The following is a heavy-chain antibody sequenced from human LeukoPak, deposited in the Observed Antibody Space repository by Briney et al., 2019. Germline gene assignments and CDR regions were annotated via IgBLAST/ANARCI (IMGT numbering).Heavy chain of an antibody. J-gene: IGHJ3*02. CDR1: GYSISSGYY. CDR2: IYYSGST. V-gene: IGHV4-38-2*02. Sequence: PSETLSLTCTVSGYSISSGYYWGWIRQPPGKGLEWIGSIYYSGSTYYNPSLKSRVTISVDTSKNQFSLKLSSVTAADTAVYYCAALVLLSGAFDIWGQGTMVTVSS. D-gene: IGHD5-18*01. CDR3: AALVLLSGAFDI.